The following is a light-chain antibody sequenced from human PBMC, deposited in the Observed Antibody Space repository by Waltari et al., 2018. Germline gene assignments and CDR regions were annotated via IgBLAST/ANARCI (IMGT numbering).Light chain of an antibody. CDR1: QSISSY. CDR2: AAS. Sequence: DIQMTQSPSSLSASVGDRVTITCRASQSISSYLNWYQQKPGKAPKLLIYAASSLQSGVPSMFRGSGSGTDFTLTISSLQPEDFATYYCQQSDSTPWTFGQGTKVEIK. J-gene: IGKJ1*01. V-gene: IGKV1-39*01. CDR3: QQSDSTPWT.